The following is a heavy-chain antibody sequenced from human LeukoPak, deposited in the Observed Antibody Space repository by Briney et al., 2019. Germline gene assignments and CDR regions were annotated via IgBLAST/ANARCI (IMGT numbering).Heavy chain of an antibody. D-gene: IGHD6-19*01. CDR2: IYYGWST. CDR1: GGSISSYY. J-gene: IGHJ4*02. CDR3: ARVISGWYYFDY. Sequence: SETLSLTCTVSGGSISSYYWSWIRQPPGKGLEWIGYIYYGWSTNYNPSLKSRVTISVDTSKNQFSLKLSSVTAADTAVYYCARVISGWYYFDYWGQGTPVTVSS. V-gene: IGHV4-59*01.